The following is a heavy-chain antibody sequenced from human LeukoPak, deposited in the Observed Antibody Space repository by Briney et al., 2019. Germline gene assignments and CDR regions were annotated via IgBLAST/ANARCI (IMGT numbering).Heavy chain of an antibody. J-gene: IGHJ4*02. CDR3: ARGCYHDSSGYHIDY. CDR1: GGSFSGYY. Sequence: SETLSLTCAVYGGSFSGYYWSWIRQPPGKGLEWIGEINHSGSTNYNPSLKSRVTISVDTSKNQFSLKLSSVTAADTAVYYCARGCYHDSSGYHIDYWGQGTLVTVSS. D-gene: IGHD3-22*01. V-gene: IGHV4-34*01. CDR2: INHSGST.